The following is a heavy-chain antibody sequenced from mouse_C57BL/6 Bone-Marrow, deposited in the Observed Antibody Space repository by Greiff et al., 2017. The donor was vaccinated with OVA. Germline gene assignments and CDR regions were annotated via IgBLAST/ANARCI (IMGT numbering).Heavy chain of an antibody. V-gene: IGHV1-69*01. Sequence: VQLQQPGAELVMPGASVKLSCKASGYTFTSYWMHWVKQRPGQGLEWIGEIDPSDSYTNYNQKFKGKSTLTVDKSSSTAYMQLSSLTSEDSAVYYCAREGDYGVYYFDYWGQGTTLTVSP. J-gene: IGHJ2*01. CDR1: GYTFTSYW. D-gene: IGHD2-4*01. CDR3: AREGDYGVYYFDY. CDR2: IDPSDSYT.